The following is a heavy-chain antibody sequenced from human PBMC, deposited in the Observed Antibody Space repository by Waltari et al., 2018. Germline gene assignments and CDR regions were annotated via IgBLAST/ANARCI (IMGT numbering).Heavy chain of an antibody. D-gene: IGHD1-26*01. CDR3: AKSTGSYYEVFDY. J-gene: IGHJ4*02. CDR2: ISGSGGTT. Sequence: EVRLVESGGGLVQPGGSLTLSGAASGCTFGKYGMSWVRQAPGKGLECVSTISGSGGTTFYADSVKCRFTMSKDNSKNTLFLQMNSLRFDDTAEYYCAKSTGSYYEVFDYWGRGTLVTVSS. CDR1: GCTFGKYG. V-gene: IGHV3-23*04.